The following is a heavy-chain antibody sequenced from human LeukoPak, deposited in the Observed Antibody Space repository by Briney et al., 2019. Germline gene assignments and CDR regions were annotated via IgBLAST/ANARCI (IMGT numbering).Heavy chain of an antibody. Sequence: SETLSPTCTVSGGSISSYYWSWIRQPPGKGLEWIGYIYYSGSTNYNPSLKSRVTISVDTSKNQFSLKLSSVTAADTAVYYCARETSQKGAHYMDVWGKGTTVTISS. V-gene: IGHV4-59*01. CDR3: ARETSQKGAHYMDV. J-gene: IGHJ6*03. CDR1: GGSISSYY. D-gene: IGHD3-16*01. CDR2: IYYSGST.